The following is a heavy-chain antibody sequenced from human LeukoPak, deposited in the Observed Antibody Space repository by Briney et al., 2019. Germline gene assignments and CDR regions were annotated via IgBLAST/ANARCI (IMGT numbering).Heavy chain of an antibody. Sequence: GGSLRLSCAASGFTVSSNYMSWVRQALGKGLEWVSVIYSGGSTYYADSVKGRFTISRHNSKNTLYLQMNSLRAEDTAVYYCAKDGRYCSGGSCYQQFDYWGQGTLVTVSS. CDR3: AKDGRYCSGGSCYQQFDY. D-gene: IGHD2-15*01. J-gene: IGHJ4*02. CDR2: IYSGGST. CDR1: GFTVSSNY. V-gene: IGHV3-53*04.